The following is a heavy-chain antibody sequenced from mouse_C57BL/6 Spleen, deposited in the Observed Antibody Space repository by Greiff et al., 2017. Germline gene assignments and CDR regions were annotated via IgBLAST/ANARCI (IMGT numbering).Heavy chain of an antibody. CDR3: ARGNYYGSSYYAMDY. CDR2: ISSGSSTI. J-gene: IGHJ4*01. V-gene: IGHV5-17*01. Sequence: EVMLVESGGGLVKPGGSLKLSCAASGFTFSDYGMHWVRQAPEKGLDWVAYISSGSSTIYYADTVKGRFTISRDTAKNTLFLQMTSLRSEDTAMYYCARGNYYGSSYYAMDYWGQGTSVTVSS. CDR1: GFTFSDYG. D-gene: IGHD1-1*01.